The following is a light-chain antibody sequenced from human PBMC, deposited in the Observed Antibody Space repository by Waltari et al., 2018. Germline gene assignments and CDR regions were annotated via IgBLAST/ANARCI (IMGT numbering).Light chain of an antibody. J-gene: IGKJ2*01. V-gene: IGKV3-11*01. CDR3: QQRASWPNT. CDR1: QSVSNY. CDR2: GTY. Sequence: EIVLTQSPATLPLSPGEGATLSCRASQSVSNYLAWYQQKPGQAPRLLIYGTYNRATGIPARFSGSGSGTDFTLTISSLEPEDFAVYYCQQRASWPNTFGQGTKLEIK.